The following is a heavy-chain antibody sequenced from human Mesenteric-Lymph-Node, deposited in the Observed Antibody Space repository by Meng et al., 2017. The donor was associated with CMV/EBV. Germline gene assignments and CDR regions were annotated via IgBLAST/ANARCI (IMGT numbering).Heavy chain of an antibody. CDR2: IYYSGST. Sequence: LRLSCTVSGGSISSGCYYWSWIRQHPGKGLEWIGYIYYSGSTYYNPSLKSRVTISVDTSKNQFSLKLSSVTAADTAVYYCARDLRITIFGVEAGYYYYGMDVWGQGTTVTVSS. V-gene: IGHV4-31*03. D-gene: IGHD3-3*01. CDR1: GGSISSGCYY. J-gene: IGHJ6*02. CDR3: ARDLRITIFGVEAGYYYYGMDV.